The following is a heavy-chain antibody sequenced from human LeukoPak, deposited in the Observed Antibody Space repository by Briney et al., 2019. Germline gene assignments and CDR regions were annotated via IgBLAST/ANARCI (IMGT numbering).Heavy chain of an antibody. J-gene: IGHJ2*01. D-gene: IGHD6-19*01. CDR2: ITYDGSNK. V-gene: IGHV3-30-3*01. Sequence: PGRSLRLSCAASGFTFSSYAMHWVRQAPGKGLEWVAVITYDGSNKYYADSVKGRFTISRDNSKNTLYLRMNSLRAEDTAVYYCARDPSRGGWYSYWYFDLWGRGTLVTVSS. CDR3: ARDPSRGGWYSYWYFDL. CDR1: GFTFSSYA.